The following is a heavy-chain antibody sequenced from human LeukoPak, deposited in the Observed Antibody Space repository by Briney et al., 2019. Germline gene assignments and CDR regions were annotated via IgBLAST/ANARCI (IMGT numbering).Heavy chain of an antibody. J-gene: IGHJ6*02. D-gene: IGHD2-2*01. Sequence: GRSLRLSCAASGFTFSSYAMHWVRQAPGKGLEWVAVISYDGSNKYYADSVKGRFTISRDNSKNTLYLQMNSLRAEDTAVYYCAREPRIVVVPAAIQPIYYYGMDVWGQGTTVTGSS. V-gene: IGHV3-30*04. CDR2: ISYDGSNK. CDR3: AREPRIVVVPAAIQPIYYYGMDV. CDR1: GFTFSSYA.